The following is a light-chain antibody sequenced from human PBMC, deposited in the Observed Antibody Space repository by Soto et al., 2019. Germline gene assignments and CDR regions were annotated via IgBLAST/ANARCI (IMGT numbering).Light chain of an antibody. CDR1: SSDVGGLNF. J-gene: IGLJ2*01. CDR2: DVG. Sequence: QSALTQPASVSGSPGQSITISCTGTSSDVGGLNFVSWYQQHPGKAPKLMIYDVGNRPSGVSNRFSGSKSGNTASLTISGLPAEDEAEYYCSSDTSSSTLVVFGGGTKLTVL. V-gene: IGLV2-14*01. CDR3: SSDTSSSTLVV.